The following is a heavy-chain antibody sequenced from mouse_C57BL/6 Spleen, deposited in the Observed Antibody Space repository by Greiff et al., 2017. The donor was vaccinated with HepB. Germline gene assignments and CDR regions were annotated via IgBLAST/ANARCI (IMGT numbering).Heavy chain of an antibody. CDR1: GYTFTSYW. CDR2: IDPSDSYT. J-gene: IGHJ2*01. CDR3: ARLMITWYFDY. D-gene: IGHD2-4*01. V-gene: IGHV1-50*01. Sequence: QVQLQQPGAELVKPGASVKLSCKASGYTFTSYWMQWVKQRPGQGLEWIGEIDPSDSYTNYNQKFKGKATLTVDTSSSTAYMQLISLTSEDSAVYYCARLMITWYFDYWGQGTTLTVSS.